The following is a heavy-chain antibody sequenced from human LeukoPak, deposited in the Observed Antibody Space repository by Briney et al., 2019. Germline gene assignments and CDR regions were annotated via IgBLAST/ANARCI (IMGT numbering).Heavy chain of an antibody. CDR2: INSDGRGT. D-gene: IGHD5-12*01. CDR3: ARARWLRPGDY. Sequence: GGSLRLSCAVSGFTFSSYWMHWVRQAPGKGLVWVSRINSDGRGTSYADSVKGRFTISRDNAKNTLYLQMNSLRAEDTAVYYRARARWLRPGDYWGQGTLVTVSS. V-gene: IGHV3-74*01. CDR1: GFTFSSYW. J-gene: IGHJ4*02.